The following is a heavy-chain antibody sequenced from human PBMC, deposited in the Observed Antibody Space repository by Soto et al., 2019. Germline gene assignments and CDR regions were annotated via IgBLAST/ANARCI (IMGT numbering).Heavy chain of an antibody. CDR3: PRPDSGVSYGMDA. J-gene: IGHJ6*02. CDR2: ISSSGSTI. Sequence: GGSLRLSCGASGFTFSSYEMNWVRQAPGKGLEWVSYISSSGSTIYYADSVKGRFTISRDNAKNSLYLQMNSLRAEDTAVYYCPRPDSGVSYGMDAWGQGTTVTVSS. CDR1: GFTFSSYE. D-gene: IGHD3-3*01. V-gene: IGHV3-48*03.